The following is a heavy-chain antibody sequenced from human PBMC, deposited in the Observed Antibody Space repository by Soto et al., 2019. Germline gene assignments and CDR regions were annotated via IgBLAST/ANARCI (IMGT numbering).Heavy chain of an antibody. V-gene: IGHV1-3*01. Sequence: ASVKVSCKASGYTFTIYAMRWVRQAPGQRLEWMGWINAGNGNTKYSQKFQGRVTITRDTSASTAYMELSSLRSEDTAVYYCARVRVVGATGYYYYYGMDVWGQGTTVTVSS. D-gene: IGHD1-26*01. J-gene: IGHJ6*02. CDR3: ARVRVVGATGYYYYYGMDV. CDR2: INAGNGNT. CDR1: GYTFTIYA.